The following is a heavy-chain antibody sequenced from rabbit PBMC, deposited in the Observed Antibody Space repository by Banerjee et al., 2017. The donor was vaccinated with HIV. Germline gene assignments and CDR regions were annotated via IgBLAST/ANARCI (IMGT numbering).Heavy chain of an antibody. Sequence: QSLEESGGGLVQPEGSLTLTCTASGFSFSSSYYMCWVRQAPGKGLEWIACIYGGSSGNTYYASWAKGRFIISKASSTTATLQMTSLTAADTATYFCARAGADIDYYLTRLDLWGQGTLVTVS. CDR1: GFSFSSSYY. CDR3: ARAGADIDYYLTRLDL. J-gene: IGHJ3*01. D-gene: IGHD1-1*01. V-gene: IGHV1S40*01. CDR2: IYGGSSGNT.